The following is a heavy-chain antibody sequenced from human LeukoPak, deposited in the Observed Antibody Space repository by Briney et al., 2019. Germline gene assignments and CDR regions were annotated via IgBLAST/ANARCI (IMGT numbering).Heavy chain of an antibody. CDR2: ITPIFGTA. CDR1: GGTFSSYA. D-gene: IGHD3-16*01. V-gene: IGHV1-69*05. Sequence: ASVKVSCKASGGTFSSYAISWVRQAPGQGLEWMGRITPIFGTANYAQKFQGRVTITTDESTSTAYMELSSLRSEDTAVYYCARELGYYMDVWGKGTTVTVSS. J-gene: IGHJ6*03. CDR3: ARELGYYMDV.